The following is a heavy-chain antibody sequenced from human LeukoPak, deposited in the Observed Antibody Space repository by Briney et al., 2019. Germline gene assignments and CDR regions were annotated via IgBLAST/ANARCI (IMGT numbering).Heavy chain of an antibody. J-gene: IGHJ2*01. CDR1: GFTFSSYG. V-gene: IGHV3-30*03. Sequence: GGSLRLSCAASGFTFSSYGMHWVRQAPGKGLEWVAVISYDGSNKYYADSVKGRFTISRDNSKNTLYLQMNSLRAEDTAVYYCARDPFLSNWYFDLWGRGTLVTVSS. CDR3: ARDPFLSNWYFDL. CDR2: ISYDGSNK.